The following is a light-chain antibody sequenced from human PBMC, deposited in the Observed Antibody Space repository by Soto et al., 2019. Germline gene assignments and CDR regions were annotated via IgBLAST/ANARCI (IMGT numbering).Light chain of an antibody. V-gene: IGLV1-40*01. CDR3: QAYDNSLGVSVL. CDR1: SSNIGAGYD. Sequence: QSVLTQPPSVSGAPGQTVTISCSGSSSNIGAGYDVHWYQQLPGKVPKLVIYDTFNRPSGVPDRFSGSKSGTSASVAITGLQAEDEADYYCQAYDNSLGVSVLFGGGTKLTVL. CDR2: DTF. J-gene: IGLJ3*02.